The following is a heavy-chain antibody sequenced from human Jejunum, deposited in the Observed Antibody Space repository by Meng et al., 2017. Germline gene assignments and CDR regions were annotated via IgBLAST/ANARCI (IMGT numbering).Heavy chain of an antibody. CDR1: ACTFSDYY. J-gene: IGHJ4*02. CDR2: IGSSGSPI. Sequence: VQLVESGGGLVQPGGSLKLSCAASACTFSDYYMGWFRQAPGKGLEWVSYIGSSGSPIYYADSVRGRFTISRDNAKNSLFLQMNSLRGDDTAVYYCVASAIVATDYWGQGTLVTVSS. CDR3: VASAIVATDY. V-gene: IGHV3-11*01. D-gene: IGHD2/OR15-2a*01.